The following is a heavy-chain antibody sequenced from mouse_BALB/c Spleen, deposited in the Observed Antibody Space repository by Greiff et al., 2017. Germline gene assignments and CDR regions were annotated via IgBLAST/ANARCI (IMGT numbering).Heavy chain of an antibody. CDR2: IWGGGST. CDR3: ARQLGVSYAMDY. J-gene: IGHJ4*01. V-gene: IGHV2-6-4*01. D-gene: IGHD3-1*01. CDR1: GFSLSRYS. Sequence: VKLQESGPGLVAPSQSLSITCTVSGFSLSRYSVHWVRQPPGKGLELLGMIWGGGSTDYNSAFKSRLSISKDNSKSQVFLKMNSLQTYYTAMYYCARQLGVSYAMDYWGQGTSVTVSS.